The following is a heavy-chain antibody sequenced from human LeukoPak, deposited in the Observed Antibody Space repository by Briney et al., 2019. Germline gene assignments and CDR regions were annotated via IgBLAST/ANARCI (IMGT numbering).Heavy chain of an antibody. J-gene: IGHJ4*02. V-gene: IGHV1-2*02. CDR2: INPNSGGA. CDR3: ARDTGDQIIAVAGHFDY. D-gene: IGHD6-19*01. Sequence: ASVKVSCKASGYTFTGYYMHWVRQAPGQGLEWMGWINPNSGGANYAQKFQGRVTMTRDTSISTAYMELSRLRSDDTAVYYCARDTGDQIIAVAGHFDYWGQGTLVTVSS. CDR1: GYTFTGYY.